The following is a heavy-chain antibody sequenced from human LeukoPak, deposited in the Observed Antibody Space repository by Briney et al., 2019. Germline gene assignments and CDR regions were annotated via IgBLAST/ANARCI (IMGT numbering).Heavy chain of an antibody. CDR2: IYYSGST. J-gene: IGHJ4*02. CDR3: ARIPSAYGDYVGYFDY. D-gene: IGHD4-17*01. Sequence: SETLSLTCTVSGGSISSSSYYWGWIRQPPGKGLEWIGSIYYSGSTYYNPSLKSRVTISVDTSKNQFSLKLSSVTAADTAVYYCARIPSAYGDYVGYFDYWGQGTLVTVSS. CDR1: GGSISSSSYY. V-gene: IGHV4-39*01.